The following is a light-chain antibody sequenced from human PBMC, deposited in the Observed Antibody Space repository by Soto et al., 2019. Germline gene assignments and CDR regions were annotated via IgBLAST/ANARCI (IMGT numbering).Light chain of an antibody. Sequence: QSALTQPASVSGSPGQSITISCSGSSSDVGGYNSVSWYQQHPGKAPKLLIYEVTNRPSGLSNRFSGSKSGSAASLTISWLQAEDEAHYYCNSYTSSGTYVFGTGTKVTVL. CDR3: NSYTSSGTYV. CDR1: SSDVGGYNS. CDR2: EVT. J-gene: IGLJ1*01. V-gene: IGLV2-14*01.